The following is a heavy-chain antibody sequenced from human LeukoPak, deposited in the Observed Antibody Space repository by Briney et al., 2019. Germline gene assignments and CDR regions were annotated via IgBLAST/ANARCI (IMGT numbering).Heavy chain of an antibody. CDR1: GFRFHDYG. V-gene: IGHV3-30*18. Sequence: GGSLRLSCAASGFRFHDYGMHWVRQAPGKGLEWVAVISYDGSNKYYGDSVKGRFTVSRDNSKNTVYLQMNSLRAEDTAVYYCAKVHLTYYYDSSGYGFQDYWGQGTLVTVSS. J-gene: IGHJ4*02. CDR2: ISYDGSNK. CDR3: AKVHLTYYYDSSGYGFQDY. D-gene: IGHD3-22*01.